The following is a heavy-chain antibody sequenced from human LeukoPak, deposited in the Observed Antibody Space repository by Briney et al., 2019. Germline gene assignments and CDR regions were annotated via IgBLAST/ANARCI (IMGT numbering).Heavy chain of an antibody. D-gene: IGHD4-23*01. V-gene: IGHV4-38-2*02. CDR3: ARGGGPSNWFDP. CDR2: IYHSGST. CDR1: GGSISSYY. J-gene: IGHJ5*02. Sequence: KPSETLSLTCTVSGGSISSYYWGWIRQPPGKGLEWIGSIYHSGSTYYNPSLKSRVTISVDTSKNQFSLKLSSVTAADTAVYYCARGGGPSNWFDPWGQGTLVTVSS.